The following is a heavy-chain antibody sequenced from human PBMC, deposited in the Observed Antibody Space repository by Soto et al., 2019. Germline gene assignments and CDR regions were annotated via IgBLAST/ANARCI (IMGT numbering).Heavy chain of an antibody. CDR2: IKSKVDGGTA. CDR1: GFTFSNAW. D-gene: IGHD2-2*01. Sequence: SLGLSCEASGFTFSNAWMNWVRQGPGKGLEWLGRIKSKVDGGTADYGAATKGRISISRDDLKNMLYLQMNSLKPDDTAVYYCTTLSYLYYDGMDVWGQGTTVTVSS. CDR3: TTLSYLYYDGMDV. V-gene: IGHV3-15*01. J-gene: IGHJ6*02.